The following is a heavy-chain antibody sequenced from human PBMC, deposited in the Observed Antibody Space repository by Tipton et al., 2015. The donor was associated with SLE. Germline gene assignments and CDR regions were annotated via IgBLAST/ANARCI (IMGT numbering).Heavy chain of an antibody. J-gene: IGHJ2*01. CDR2: IYYSGST. CDR1: GGSISSSSYY. CDR3: ARVLLGLRQIGYWYFDL. V-gene: IGHV4-39*07. Sequence: TLSLTCTVSGGSISSSSYYWGWIRQPPGKGLEWIGSIYYSGSTYYNPSLKSRVTISVDTSKNQFSLNLSSVTAADTAVYYCARVLLGLRQIGYWYFDLWGRGTLVTVSS. D-gene: IGHD1-7*01.